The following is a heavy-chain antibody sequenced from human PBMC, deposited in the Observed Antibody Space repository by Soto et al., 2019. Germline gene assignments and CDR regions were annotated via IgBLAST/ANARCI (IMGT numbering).Heavy chain of an antibody. J-gene: IGHJ4*02. Sequence: GGSLRLSCAASGFTFSTYAMSWFRQAPGKGLEWVSAISGSGGTTYYADSVKGRFTISRDNSKNTVYLRMNSLRAEDTALYYCAPFSRRVTRSLDSWGKETRFTVS. V-gene: IGHV3-23*01. CDR2: ISGSGGTT. D-gene: IGHD4-17*01. CDR3: APFSRRVTRSLDS. CDR1: GFTFSTYA.